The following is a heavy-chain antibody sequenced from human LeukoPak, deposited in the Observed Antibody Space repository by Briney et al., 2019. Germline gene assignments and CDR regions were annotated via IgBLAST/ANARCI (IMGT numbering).Heavy chain of an antibody. D-gene: IGHD3-10*01. Sequence: PGGSLRLSCAASGFTFDDYGMSWVRQGPGKGLEWVSGINWNGGRTGYADSVKGRFAISRDNAKNSLYLQMNSLRAEDTALYYCAKDLVRGVINAFDIWGQGTMVTVSS. CDR1: GFTFDDYG. V-gene: IGHV3-20*04. CDR3: AKDLVRGVINAFDI. CDR2: INWNGGRT. J-gene: IGHJ3*02.